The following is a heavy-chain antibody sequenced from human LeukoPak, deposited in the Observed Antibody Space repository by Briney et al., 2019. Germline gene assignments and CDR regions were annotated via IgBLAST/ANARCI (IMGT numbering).Heavy chain of an antibody. CDR3: AKEIYFGSGSYPDY. V-gene: IGHV3-30*18. CDR2: ISNDGNNK. J-gene: IGHJ4*02. Sequence: GGSLRLSCAASGFTFSSYGIHWVRQAPGKGLEWVAAISNDGNNKYYADSVKGRFTISRDNSKSTLYLQMNSLRAEDTAVYYCAKEIYFGSGSYPDYWGQGTLVIVSS. CDR1: GFTFSSYG. D-gene: IGHD3-10*01.